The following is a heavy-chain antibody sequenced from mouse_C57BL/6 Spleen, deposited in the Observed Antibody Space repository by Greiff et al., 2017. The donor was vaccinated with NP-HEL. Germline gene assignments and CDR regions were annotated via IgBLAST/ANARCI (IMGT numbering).Heavy chain of an antibody. Sequence: EVQGVESGGDLVKPGGSLKLSCAASGFTFSSYGMSWVRQTPDKRLEWVATISSGGSYTYYPDSVKGRFTISRDNAKNTLYLQMSSLKSEDTAMYYCARQEITTVVATGYFDVWGTGTTVTVSS. CDR2: ISSGGSYT. CDR1: GFTFSSYG. D-gene: IGHD1-1*01. J-gene: IGHJ1*03. V-gene: IGHV5-6*01. CDR3: ARQEITTVVATGYFDV.